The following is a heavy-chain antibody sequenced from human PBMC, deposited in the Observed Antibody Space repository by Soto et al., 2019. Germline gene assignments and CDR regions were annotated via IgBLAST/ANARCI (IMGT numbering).Heavy chain of an antibody. CDR1: GYTFTGYY. CDR2: INPNSGGT. Sequence: SVKVSCKASGYTFTGYYMHWVRQAPGQGLEWMGWINPNSGGTNYAQKFQGRVTMTRDTSISTAYMELSRLRSDDTAVYYCARGIAVAGIAVYYYYGMDVWGQGTTVTVSS. CDR3: ARGIAVAGIAVYYYYGMDV. V-gene: IGHV1-2*02. J-gene: IGHJ6*02. D-gene: IGHD6-19*01.